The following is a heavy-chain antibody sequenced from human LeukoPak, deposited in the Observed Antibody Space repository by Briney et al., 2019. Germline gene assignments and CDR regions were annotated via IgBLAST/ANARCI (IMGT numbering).Heavy chain of an antibody. D-gene: IGHD1-26*01. CDR2: IIPILGIA. Sequence: VASVKVSCKASGGTFSSYAISWVRQAPGQGLEWMGRIIPILGIANYAQKFQGRVTITADKSTSTAYMELSSLRSEDTAVYYCAREGGEWELLGVFDYWGQGTLVTVSS. V-gene: IGHV1-69*04. J-gene: IGHJ4*02. CDR3: AREGGEWELLGVFDY. CDR1: GGTFSSYA.